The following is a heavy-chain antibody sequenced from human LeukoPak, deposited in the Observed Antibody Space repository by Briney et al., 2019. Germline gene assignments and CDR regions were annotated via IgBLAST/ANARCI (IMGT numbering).Heavy chain of an antibody. J-gene: IGHJ5*02. V-gene: IGHV4-4*07. CDR3: ARQGDQLLSLNWFDP. Sequence: SETLSLTCTVSGGSISSYYWSWIRQPAGKGLEWIGRIYTSGSTNYNPSLKSRVTMSVDTSKNQFSLKLSSVTAADTAVYYCARQGDQLLSLNWFDPWGQGTLVTVSS. CDR2: IYTSGST. D-gene: IGHD2-2*01. CDR1: GGSISSYY.